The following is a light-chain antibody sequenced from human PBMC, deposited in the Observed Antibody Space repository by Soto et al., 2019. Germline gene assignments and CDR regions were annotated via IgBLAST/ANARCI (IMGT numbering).Light chain of an antibody. J-gene: IGKJ5*01. Sequence: DVVMTQTPLSLSVTPGQPASISCKSSQSLLHITGETFLFWYLQKPGQSPQLLIYEVSTRVSGVPDRFSGSGSGTDFTLEIRRLATDDVGIYYCMQSTQLPPTFGQGTRLEIK. CDR2: EVS. CDR3: MQSTQLPPT. V-gene: IGKV2D-29*02. CDR1: QSLLHITGETF.